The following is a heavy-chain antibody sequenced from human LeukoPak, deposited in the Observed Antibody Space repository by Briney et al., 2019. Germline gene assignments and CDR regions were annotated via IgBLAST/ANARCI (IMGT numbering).Heavy chain of an antibody. J-gene: IGHJ4*02. CDR2: IYYSGST. CDR1: GGSISSYY. Sequence: SETLSLTCTVSGGSISSYYWSWIRQPPGKGLEWIGYIYYSGSTNYNPSLKSRVTISVDTSKNQFSLKLSSVTAADTAVYYCAGTSTVTTKEEWGQGTLVTVSS. V-gene: IGHV4-59*01. D-gene: IGHD4-17*01. CDR3: AGTSTVTTKEE.